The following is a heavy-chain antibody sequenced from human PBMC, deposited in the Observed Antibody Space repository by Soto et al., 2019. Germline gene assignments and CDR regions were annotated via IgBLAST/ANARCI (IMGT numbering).Heavy chain of an antibody. D-gene: IGHD5-12*01. V-gene: IGHV1-8*01. CDR1: GYTFTSYD. CDR3: ARGDSGYDDYYYYYYMDV. J-gene: IGHJ6*03. Sequence: QVQLVQSGAEVKKPGASVKVSCKASGYTFTSYDINWVRQATGQGLEWMGWMNPNSGNIGYAQKFQGRVTMTRNTSISTAYMELSSLRSEDTAVYYCARGDSGYDDYYYYYYMDVWGKGTTVTVSS. CDR2: MNPNSGNI.